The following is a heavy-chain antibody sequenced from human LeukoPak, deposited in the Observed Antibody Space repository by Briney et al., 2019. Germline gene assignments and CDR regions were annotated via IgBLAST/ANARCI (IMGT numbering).Heavy chain of an antibody. CDR1: GDSISSNY. CDR2: IYTSENT. J-gene: IGHJ6*03. V-gene: IGHV4-4*07. Sequence: SETLSLTCTVSGDSISSNYWSWIRQSAGKGLEWVGRIYTSENTIYNPSLKSRVTMSVDTSKNQFSLKVNSVTAADTAVYYCARQHKSYYMDVWGKGTTVTVSS. CDR3: ARQHKSYYMDV.